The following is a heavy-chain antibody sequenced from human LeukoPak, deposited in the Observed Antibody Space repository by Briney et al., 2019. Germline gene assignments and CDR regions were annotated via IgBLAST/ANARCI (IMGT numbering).Heavy chain of an antibody. CDR2: ISGSGGST. V-gene: IGHV3-23*01. CDR1: GFTFSSYA. J-gene: IGHJ4*02. Sequence: GGSLRLSCAASGFTFSSYAMSWVRQAPGKGLEWVSAISGSGGSTYYADSVKGRFTISRDNSKNTLYLQMNSLRAEDAAVYYCAKRTSGLMITFGGVIGDYFDYWGQGTLVTVSS. D-gene: IGHD3-16*02. CDR3: AKRTSGLMITFGGVIGDYFDY.